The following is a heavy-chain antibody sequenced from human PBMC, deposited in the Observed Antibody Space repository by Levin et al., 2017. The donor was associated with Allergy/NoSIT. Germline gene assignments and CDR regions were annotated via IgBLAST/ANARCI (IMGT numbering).Heavy chain of an antibody. V-gene: IGHV3-64D*06. CDR3: VNSRGYSYAFDF. Sequence: GESLKISCSASGFTFSTYAMHWVRQAPGKGLEYVSGISSNAGSTYYADSVNGRFTISRDNSKNMLYLQMSSLRAEDTAVYYCVNSRGYSYAFDFWGQGTLVTVSS. J-gene: IGHJ4*02. CDR2: ISSNAGST. CDR1: GFTFSTYA. D-gene: IGHD5-18*01.